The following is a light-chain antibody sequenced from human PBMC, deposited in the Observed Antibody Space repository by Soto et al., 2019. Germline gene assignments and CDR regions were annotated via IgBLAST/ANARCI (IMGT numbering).Light chain of an antibody. Sequence: QSALTQPASVSRSPGQSITISCTGTSRDIGAYDYVSWYQHHPNKAPKLLIFEVTFRPYGVAQRFSASKSGNTASLIISAVQPEDEADYFCCSYGDFRTSWVFGGGTKLTVL. J-gene: IGLJ3*02. V-gene: IGLV2-14*01. CDR2: EVT. CDR3: CSYGDFRTSWV. CDR1: SRDIGAYDY.